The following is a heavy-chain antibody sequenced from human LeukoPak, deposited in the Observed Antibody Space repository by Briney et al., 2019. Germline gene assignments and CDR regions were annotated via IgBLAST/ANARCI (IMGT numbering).Heavy chain of an antibody. CDR2: IKQDGSEK. J-gene: IGHJ4*02. Sequence: GGSLRLSCAASGFTFSSYWMSWVRQAPGKGLEWVANIKQDGSEKYYVDSVKGRFTISRDNAKNPLYLQMNSLRAEDTAVYYCARARIMITFGGVIADIFFDYWGQGTLVTVSS. D-gene: IGHD3-16*02. CDR3: ARARIMITFGGVIADIFFDY. V-gene: IGHV3-7*04. CDR1: GFTFSSYW.